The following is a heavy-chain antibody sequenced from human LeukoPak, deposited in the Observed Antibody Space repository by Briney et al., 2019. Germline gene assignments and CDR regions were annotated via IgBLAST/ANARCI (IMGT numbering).Heavy chain of an antibody. CDR1: GFTFSNAW. J-gene: IGHJ3*02. CDR3: TTQRITILGVVARGNVFDI. V-gene: IGHV3-15*01. D-gene: IGHD3-3*01. Sequence: GGTLSLSCAASGFTFSNAWMSWVRQAPGKGLEWVGRIKSKTGGGTTDYAAPVKGRFTISRDDLKNTLYLQMHSLKTEDTAVYYCTTQRITILGVVARGNVFDIWGQGTMVTVSS. CDR2: IKSKTGGGTT.